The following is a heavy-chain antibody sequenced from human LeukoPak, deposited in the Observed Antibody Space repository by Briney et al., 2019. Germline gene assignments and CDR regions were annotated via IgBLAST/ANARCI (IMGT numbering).Heavy chain of an antibody. CDR1: GYTFSGYY. D-gene: IGHD3-22*01. Sequence: ASVKVSCMASGYTFSGYYMHWVRQAPGQGLEWMGWINPNSGGANYAQKFQGRVTMTRDTSISTAYMELSRLRSDDTAVYYCATQNPHYYDSSGYYYWGQGTLVTVSS. V-gene: IGHV1-2*02. CDR2: INPNSGGA. J-gene: IGHJ4*02. CDR3: ATQNPHYYDSSGYYY.